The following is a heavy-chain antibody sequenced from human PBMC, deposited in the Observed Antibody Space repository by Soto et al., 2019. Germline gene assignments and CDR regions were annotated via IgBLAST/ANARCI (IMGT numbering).Heavy chain of an antibody. CDR3: AKVRTSARGYSYGFHLSFDY. D-gene: IGHD5-18*01. J-gene: IGHJ4*02. V-gene: IGHV3-23*01. Sequence: GGSLRLSCAASGFTFSSYAMSWVHQAPGKGLEWVSAISGSGGSTYYADSVKGRFTISRDNSKNTLYLQMNSLRAEDTAVYYCAKVRTSARGYSYGFHLSFDYWGQGTLVTVSS. CDR1: GFTFSSYA. CDR2: ISGSGGST.